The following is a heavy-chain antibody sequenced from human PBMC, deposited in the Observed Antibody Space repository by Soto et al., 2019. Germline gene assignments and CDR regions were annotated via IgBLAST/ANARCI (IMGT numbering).Heavy chain of an antibody. V-gene: IGHV1-24*01. Sequence: ASVKVSCKVSGYTLTELSMHWVRQAPGKGLEWMGGFDPEDGETIYAQKFQGRVTMTEDTSTDTAYMELSSLRSEDTAVYYCATPSYSGYDYALGYWGQGTLVTVSS. CDR2: FDPEDGET. J-gene: IGHJ4*02. CDR3: ATPSYSGYDYALGY. CDR1: GYTLTELS. D-gene: IGHD5-12*01.